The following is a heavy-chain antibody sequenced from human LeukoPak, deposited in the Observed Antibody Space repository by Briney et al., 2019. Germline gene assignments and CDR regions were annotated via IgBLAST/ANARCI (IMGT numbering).Heavy chain of an antibody. CDR2: IYYSGST. D-gene: IGHD6-6*01. CDR1: GGSISSYY. CDR3: ARYREQLVSFDY. J-gene: IGHJ4*02. V-gene: IGHV4-59*01. Sequence: SETLSLTCTVSGGSISSYYWSWIRQPPGKGLEWIGYIYYSGSTNYNPSLKSRVTISVDTSKNQFSLKRSSVTAADTAVYYCARYREQLVSFDYWGQGTLVTVSS.